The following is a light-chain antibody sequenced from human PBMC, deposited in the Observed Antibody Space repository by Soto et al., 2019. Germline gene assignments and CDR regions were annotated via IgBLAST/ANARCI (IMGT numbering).Light chain of an antibody. Sequence: QSVLTQPPSASGTPGQGVTISCSGSSSNIGSNYVYWYQQLPGTAPKLLIYNNNQRPSGVPDRFSASKSGTSASLAIRGLRSDDEAAYYCSSWDGSLSGYVFGAGTKLTVL. CDR3: SSWDGSLSGYV. CDR1: SSNIGSNY. CDR2: NNN. J-gene: IGLJ1*01. V-gene: IGLV1-47*02.